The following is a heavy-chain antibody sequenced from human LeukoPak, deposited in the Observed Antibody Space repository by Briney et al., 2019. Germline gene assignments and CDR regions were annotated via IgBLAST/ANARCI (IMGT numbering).Heavy chain of an antibody. CDR2: INYSGST. V-gene: IGHV4-34*01. J-gene: IGHJ4*02. Sequence: SETLSLTCAVYGGSFSGYYWSWIRQPPGKGLEWIGEINYSGSTNYNPSLKSRVTISVDTSKNQFSLKLSSVTAADTAVYYCARRYSSGWYGSYWGQGTLVTVSS. CDR3: ARRYSSGWYGSY. D-gene: IGHD6-19*01. CDR1: GGSFSGYY.